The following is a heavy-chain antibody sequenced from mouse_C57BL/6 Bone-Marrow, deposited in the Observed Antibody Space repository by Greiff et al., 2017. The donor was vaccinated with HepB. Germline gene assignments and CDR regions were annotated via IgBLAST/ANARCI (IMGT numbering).Heavy chain of an antibody. J-gene: IGHJ1*03. CDR2: INPNNGGT. CDR3: ASRGLITTGYFDV. D-gene: IGHD1-1*01. CDR1: GYTFTDYN. Sequence: DVKLQESGPELVKPGASVKIPCKASGYTFTDYNMDWVKQSHGKSLEWIGDINPNNGGTIYNQKFKGKATLTVDKSSSTAYMELRSLTSEDTAVYYCASRGLITTGYFDVWGTGTTVTVSS. V-gene: IGHV1-18*01.